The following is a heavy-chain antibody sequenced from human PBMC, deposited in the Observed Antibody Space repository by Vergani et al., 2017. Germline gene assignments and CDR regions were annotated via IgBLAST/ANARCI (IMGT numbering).Heavy chain of an antibody. D-gene: IGHD6-13*01. J-gene: IGHJ6*02. CDR2: IRYDGSNK. V-gene: IGHV3-30*02. CDR1: GFTFSSYG. CDR3: AKGRGGSSWLLYYYYGMDV. Sequence: QVQLVESGGGVVQPGGSLRLSCAASGFTFSSYGMHWVRQAPGKGLEWVAFIRYDGSNKYYADSVKGRFTISRDNSKNTLYLQMNSLRAEDTAVYYCAKGRGGSSWLLYYYYGMDVWGQGTTVTVSS.